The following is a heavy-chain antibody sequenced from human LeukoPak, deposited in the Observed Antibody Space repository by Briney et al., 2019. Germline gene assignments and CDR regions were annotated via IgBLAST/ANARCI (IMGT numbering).Heavy chain of an antibody. Sequence: GGSPRLSCAASGFTFSSYAMSWVRQAPRKGLEWVAVISYDGSNKYYADSVKGRFTISRDNSKNTLYLQMNSLRAEDTAVYYCARDRGSYDLEMNYFDYWGQGTLVTVSS. V-gene: IGHV3-30*04. CDR2: ISYDGSNK. CDR3: ARDRGSYDLEMNYFDY. J-gene: IGHJ4*02. D-gene: IGHD1-26*01. CDR1: GFTFSSYA.